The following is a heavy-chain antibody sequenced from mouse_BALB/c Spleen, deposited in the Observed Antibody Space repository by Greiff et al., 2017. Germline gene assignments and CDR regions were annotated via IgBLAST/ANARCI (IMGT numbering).Heavy chain of an antibody. J-gene: IGHJ1*01. Sequence: VQLQQSGPELVKPGASVKMSCKASGYTFTSYWMHWVKQRPGQGLEWIGYINPSTGYTEYNQKFKDKATLTADKSSSTAYMQLSSLTSEDSAVYYCARKTTVVATDFDVWGAGTTVTVSS. CDR3: ARKTTVVATDFDV. V-gene: IGHV1S26*01. CDR1: GYTFTSYW. CDR2: INPSTGYT. D-gene: IGHD1-1*01.